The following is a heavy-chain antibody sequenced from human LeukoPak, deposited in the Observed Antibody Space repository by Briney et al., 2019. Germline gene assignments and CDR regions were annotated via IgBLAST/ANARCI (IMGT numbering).Heavy chain of an antibody. D-gene: IGHD4-17*01. Sequence: GESLKVSCKGSGYSFTSYWVGWVRQMPGKGLEWMGIIYPGDSDTRYSPSFQGQVTISADKSISTAYLQWSSLKASDTAMYYCARPRYGDYPEYYFDYWGQGTLVTVSS. CDR3: ARPRYGDYPEYYFDY. J-gene: IGHJ4*02. CDR1: GYSFTSYW. V-gene: IGHV5-51*01. CDR2: IYPGDSDT.